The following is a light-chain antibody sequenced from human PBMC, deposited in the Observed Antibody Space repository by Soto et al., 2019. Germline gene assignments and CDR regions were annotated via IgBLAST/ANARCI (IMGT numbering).Light chain of an antibody. CDR1: QDISNN. V-gene: IGKV1-33*01. CDR2: DAS. J-gene: IGKJ2*01. Sequence: DIQMTQSPSSLSASVGDRVTITCQASQDISNNLNWYQQKPGKAPKLLIYDASNLETGVPSRFSGGGSGTDVTFTSSSLPPEDIATYYCQQYDNLPGYTFGQGTKLEIK. CDR3: QQYDNLPGYT.